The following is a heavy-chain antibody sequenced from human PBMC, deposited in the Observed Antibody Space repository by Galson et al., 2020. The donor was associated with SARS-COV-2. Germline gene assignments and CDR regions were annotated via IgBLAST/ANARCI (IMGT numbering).Heavy chain of an antibody. CDR1: GFTFKSHW. V-gene: IGHV3-74*01. D-gene: IGHD3-3*02. J-gene: IGHJ4*02. Sequence: GGSLRLSCAASGFTFKSHWMDWVRQVPGKGLEWVSHINVDGSVTRYADSVKGRSTISRDNAEDTRYLQMTSPRAEDTAVYYCVRGGAFGTREGVFWGQGTRVTVSS. CDR3: VRGGAFGTREGVF. CDR2: INVDGSVT.